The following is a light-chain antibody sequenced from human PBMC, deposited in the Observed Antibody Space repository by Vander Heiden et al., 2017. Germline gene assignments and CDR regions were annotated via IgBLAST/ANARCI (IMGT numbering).Light chain of an antibody. V-gene: IGKV1-12*01. Sequence: DIQVTQSPPSVCASVGDRVTITCRASQGISSSLAWYQQKPGKAPKLLIYAASSLQTGVPSRFSGSGSGTDFTLTISSLQPEDFATYYCQQANSFPWTFGQGTKVEIK. CDR3: QQANSFPWT. CDR2: AAS. J-gene: IGKJ1*01. CDR1: QGISSS.